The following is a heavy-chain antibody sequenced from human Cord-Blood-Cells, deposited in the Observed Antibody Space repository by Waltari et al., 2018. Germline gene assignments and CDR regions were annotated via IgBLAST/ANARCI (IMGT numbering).Heavy chain of an antibody. Sequence: QLQLQESGPGLVKPSETLSLTCTVSGGSISSSRYYWGWIRQPPGKGLEWIGSNYYSGSTYYNPSLKSRVTISVDTSKNQFSLKLSSVTAADTAVYYCARSTVVVPAANAFDIWGQGTMVTVSS. CDR1: GGSISSSRYY. V-gene: IGHV4-39*01. J-gene: IGHJ3*02. CDR2: NYYSGST. CDR3: ARSTVVVPAANAFDI. D-gene: IGHD2-2*01.